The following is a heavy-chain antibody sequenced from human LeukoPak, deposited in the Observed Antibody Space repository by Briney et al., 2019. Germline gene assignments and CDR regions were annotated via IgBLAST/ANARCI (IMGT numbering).Heavy chain of an antibody. J-gene: IGHJ4*02. Sequence: PSGTLSLTCAVSGGSISSSNWSSWVRPPPRKGLEWIGVSYHSVSTNYNPSLKRRVTISVDKSKNQFSLKLSSVTAADTAVYYCARAGQQLVPYYFDYWGQGTLVSVSS. CDR1: GGSISSSNW. CDR2: SYHSVST. D-gene: IGHD6-13*01. V-gene: IGHV4-4*02. CDR3: ARAGQQLVPYYFDY.